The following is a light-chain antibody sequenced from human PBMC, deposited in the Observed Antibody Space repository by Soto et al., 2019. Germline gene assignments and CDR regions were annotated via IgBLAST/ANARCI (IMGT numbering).Light chain of an antibody. CDR1: QDISNY. V-gene: IGKV1-33*01. CDR3: QQYDNLPFT. CDR2: DAS. J-gene: IGKJ3*01. Sequence: DTQMTQSPSSLSASVGDRVTITCQASQDISNYLNWYQQKPGQAPKLLIFDASDLQTGVPSRFSGSRSGTDFTFTISSLQAEDIATYHCQQYDNLPFTFGPGTKVDIK.